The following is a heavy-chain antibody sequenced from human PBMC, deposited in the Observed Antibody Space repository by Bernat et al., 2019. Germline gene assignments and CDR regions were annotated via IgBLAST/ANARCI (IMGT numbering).Heavy chain of an antibody. V-gene: IGHV4-31*03. CDR2: ILYSGST. Sequence: QVQLQESGPGLVKPSQTLSLTCTVSGGSIRSGNYYWSWIRQHPGKGLEWIGYILYSGSTYYNPSLKSRVAISVDTSKNQFSLKLRSVTAADTAVYYCAREPPYYSYYGMDVWGQGTTVTVSS. J-gene: IGHJ6*02. CDR1: GGSIRSGNYY. CDR3: AREPPYYSYYGMDV.